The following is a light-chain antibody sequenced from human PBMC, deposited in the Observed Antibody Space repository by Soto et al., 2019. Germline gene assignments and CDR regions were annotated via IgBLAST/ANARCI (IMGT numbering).Light chain of an antibody. CDR2: ATS. CDR1: QSISNY. V-gene: IGKV1-39*01. J-gene: IGKJ4*01. CDR3: QQSYISPLT. Sequence: DIQMTQSPSSLSASVGDRVTITCRASQSISNYFNWYQQKPGTAPKLLIYATSSLRSGVPSRFSGSVSGTDFTLTITSLQPDDFATYSCQQSYISPLTFGGGTKVEI.